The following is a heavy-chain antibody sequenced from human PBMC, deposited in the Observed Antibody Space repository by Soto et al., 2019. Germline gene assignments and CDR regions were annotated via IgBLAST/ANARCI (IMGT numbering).Heavy chain of an antibody. V-gene: IGHV2-5*02. D-gene: IGHD2-21*02. CDR3: AHSPRLSWFDP. J-gene: IGHJ5*02. CDR1: GFSLSTDRVG. Sequence: QITLKESGPTLVKPTQTLTLTCTFSGFSLSTDRVGVGWIRQPPGKALEWLAVIFWDDDKRYSPSLKSRLTITKDTFKKQVVLTMTNMDPVDTATYYCAHSPRLSWFDPWGQGTLVTVSS. CDR2: IFWDDDK.